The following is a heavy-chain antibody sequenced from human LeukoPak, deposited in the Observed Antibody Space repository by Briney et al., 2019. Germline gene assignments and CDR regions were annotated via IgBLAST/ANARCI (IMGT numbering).Heavy chain of an antibody. CDR2: ISGSGGST. Sequence: GGTLRLSCAASGFTFSSYGMSWVRQAPGKGLEWVSAISGSGGSTYYADSVKGRFTISRDNSKNTLYLQMNSLRAEDTAVYYCAKRPWPRRDGYNYLDYWGQGTLVTVSS. CDR3: AKRPWPRRDGYNYLDY. CDR1: GFTFSSYG. J-gene: IGHJ4*02. V-gene: IGHV3-23*01. D-gene: IGHD5-24*01.